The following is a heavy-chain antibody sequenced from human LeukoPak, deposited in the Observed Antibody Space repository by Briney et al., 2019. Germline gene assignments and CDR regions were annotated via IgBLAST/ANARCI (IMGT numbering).Heavy chain of an antibody. CDR3: AKDEAAGTPGFDY. J-gene: IGHJ4*02. D-gene: IGHD6-13*01. V-gene: IGHV3-21*01. CDR1: GFTFSAYP. CDR2: ISSSSSYI. Sequence: GGSLRLSCAASGFTFSAYPMHWVRQAPGKGLEWVSSISSSSSYIYYADSVKGRFTISRDNAKNSLYLQMNSLRAEDTAVYYCAKDEAAGTPGFDYWGQGTLVTVSS.